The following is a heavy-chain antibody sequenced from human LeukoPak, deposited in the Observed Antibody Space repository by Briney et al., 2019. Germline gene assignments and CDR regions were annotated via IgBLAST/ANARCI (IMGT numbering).Heavy chain of an antibody. J-gene: IGHJ3*02. CDR3: ARGLRGVIPDAFDI. Sequence: ASVKVSCKASGYTFTSYGISWVRQAPGQGLEWMGWISAYNGNTNYAQKLQGRVTMTTDTSTSTAYMELRSLRSDDTVVYYCARGLRGVIPDAFDIWGQGTMVTVSS. D-gene: IGHD3-10*01. V-gene: IGHV1-18*01. CDR1: GYTFTSYG. CDR2: ISAYNGNT.